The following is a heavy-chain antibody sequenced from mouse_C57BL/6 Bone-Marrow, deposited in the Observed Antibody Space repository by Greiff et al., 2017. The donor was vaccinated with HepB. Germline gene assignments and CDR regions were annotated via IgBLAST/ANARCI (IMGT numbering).Heavy chain of an antibody. Sequence: QVQLKQSGPGLVQPSQRLSITCTVSGFSLTSYGVHWVRQSPGKGLEWLGVIWSGGSTDYNAAFISRLSISKDNSKSQVFFKMNSLQADDTAIYYCARSDYDEGAWFAYWGQGTLVTVSA. CDR2: IWSGGST. V-gene: IGHV2-2*01. D-gene: IGHD2-4*01. J-gene: IGHJ3*01. CDR1: GFSLTSYG. CDR3: ARSDYDEGAWFAY.